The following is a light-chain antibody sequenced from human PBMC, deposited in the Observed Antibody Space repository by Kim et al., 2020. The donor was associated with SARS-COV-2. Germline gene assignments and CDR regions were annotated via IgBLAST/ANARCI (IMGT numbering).Light chain of an antibody. Sequence: ASVGDRVTITCRASQDIRNDLGWYQQKPGKAPKLLIYAASSLQSGVPSRFSGSGSGTDYTLTISSLQPEDIATYYCLQDSNFPLTFGGGTKVDIK. J-gene: IGKJ4*01. CDR2: AAS. V-gene: IGKV1-6*01. CDR1: QDIRND. CDR3: LQDSNFPLT.